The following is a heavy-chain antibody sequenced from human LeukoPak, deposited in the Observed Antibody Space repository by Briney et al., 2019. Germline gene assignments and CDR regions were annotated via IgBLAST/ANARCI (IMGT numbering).Heavy chain of an antibody. D-gene: IGHD3-22*01. CDR2: IYYSGST. Sequence: PSETLSLTCTVSGGSISSSSYYRGWIRQPPGKGLEWIGSIYYSGSTYYNPSLKSRVTISVDTSKNQFSLKLSSVTAADTAVYYCARAIYYYDSSGHFDYWGQRTLVTVSS. CDR1: GGSISSSSYY. J-gene: IGHJ4*02. V-gene: IGHV4-39*01. CDR3: ARAIYYYDSSGHFDY.